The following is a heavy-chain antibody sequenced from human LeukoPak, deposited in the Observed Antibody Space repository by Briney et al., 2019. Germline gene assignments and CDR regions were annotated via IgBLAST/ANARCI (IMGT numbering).Heavy chain of an antibody. V-gene: IGHV3-43*02. CDR3: AKARWEPNFDY. D-gene: IGHD1-26*01. CDR1: GFTFDDYA. CDR2: INENGDIA. Sequence: GGSLRLSCAASGFTFDDYAMQWVRQGPGKSLEWVSLINENGDIAYYGDSVRGRFTVSRDSAKNSLYLQMNSLTTEDTALYYCAKARWEPNFDYWGQGTLVTVSS. J-gene: IGHJ4*02.